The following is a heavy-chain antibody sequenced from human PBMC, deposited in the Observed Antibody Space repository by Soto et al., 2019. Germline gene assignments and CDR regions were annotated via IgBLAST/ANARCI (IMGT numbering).Heavy chain of an antibody. Sequence: QVQLVESGGGVVQPGRSLRLSCAASGFTFSSYGMHWVRQAPGKGLEWVAVISYDGSNKYYADSVKGRFTISRDNSNNTLYLQMNSMRAEDTAVYYCATKGFVDTAMVFANWGQGTLVTVSS. CDR1: GFTFSSYG. CDR3: ATKGFVDTAMVFAN. CDR2: ISYDGSNK. D-gene: IGHD5-18*01. V-gene: IGHV3-30*03. J-gene: IGHJ4*02.